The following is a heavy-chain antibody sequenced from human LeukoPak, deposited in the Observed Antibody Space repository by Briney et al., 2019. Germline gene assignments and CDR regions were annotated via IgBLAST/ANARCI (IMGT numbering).Heavy chain of an antibody. D-gene: IGHD3-9*01. CDR2: INPGGDNT. CDR1: GYTFTTYG. Sequence: ASVKVSCKASGYTFTTYGISWVRQAPGQGLEWMGLINPGGDNTDYAQNFQGRVTMTRDTSTSTVYMELSSLRSEDTAVYYCARGGWNYDILTGYFGNYYYYYYMDVWGKGTTVTISS. CDR3: ARGGWNYDILTGYFGNYYYYYYMDV. V-gene: IGHV1-46*01. J-gene: IGHJ6*03.